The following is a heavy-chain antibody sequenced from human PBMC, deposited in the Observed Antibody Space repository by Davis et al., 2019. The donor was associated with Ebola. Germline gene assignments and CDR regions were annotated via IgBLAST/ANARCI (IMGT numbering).Heavy chain of an antibody. CDR1: GYTFTSYG. V-gene: IGHV1-18*04. D-gene: IGHD1-1*01. CDR2: INPHKGNT. CDR3: ARAQFPTTSDH. J-gene: IGHJ4*02. Sequence: ASVKVSCKASGYTFTSYGITWVRQAPGQGLEWMGWINPHKGNTNYAQNVQGRVIMATDTATTTAYMEVGGLRSDDTAVYYCARAQFPTTSDHWGQGTLVTVSS.